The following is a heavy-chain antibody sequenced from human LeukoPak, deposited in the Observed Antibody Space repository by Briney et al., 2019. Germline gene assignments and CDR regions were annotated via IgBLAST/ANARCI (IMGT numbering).Heavy chain of an antibody. CDR2: IYYSGST. Sequence: SETLSLTCTVSGGSISSSSYYWGWIRQPPGKGLEWIGSIYYSGSTYYNPSLKSRVTISVDTSKNQFSLKLSSVTAADTAVYYCARETGKYYYDSSGYYYGPIDAFDIWGQGTMVTVSS. J-gene: IGHJ3*02. CDR1: GGSISSSSYY. D-gene: IGHD3-22*01. V-gene: IGHV4-39*07. CDR3: ARETGKYYYDSSGYYYGPIDAFDI.